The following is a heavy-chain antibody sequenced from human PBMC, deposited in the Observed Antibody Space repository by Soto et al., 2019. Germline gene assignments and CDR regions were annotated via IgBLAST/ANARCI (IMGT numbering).Heavy chain of an antibody. CDR2: ISYSGST. CDR3: ARATIVLVPAAMVSHWFDP. D-gene: IGHD2-2*01. V-gene: IGHV4-30-4*01. Sequence: QVQLQESGPGLVKPSQTLSLTCTVSGGSISSGDYYWSWIRQPPGKGLEWIGYISYSGSTSYNPSLKCRVTISVDTSKNQFSLKLSSVTAADTAVYYCARATIVLVPAAMVSHWFDPWGQGTLVTVSS. CDR1: GGSISSGDYY. J-gene: IGHJ5*02.